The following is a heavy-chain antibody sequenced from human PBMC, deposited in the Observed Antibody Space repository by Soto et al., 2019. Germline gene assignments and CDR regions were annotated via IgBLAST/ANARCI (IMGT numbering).Heavy chain of an antibody. CDR2: ISSSSSYI. CDR3: VSEVNEILTSLLPLDY. J-gene: IGHJ4*02. V-gene: IGHV3-21*01. CDR1: AFIPTMDS. Sequence: AQSLCRSCVPSAFIPTMDSPNWVRQAPRGGLEWVSSISSSSSYIYYADSVKGRFTISRDNAKNSLYLQMNSLRAYDTALECCVSEVNEILTSLLPLDYWGQGT. D-gene: IGHD3-9*01.